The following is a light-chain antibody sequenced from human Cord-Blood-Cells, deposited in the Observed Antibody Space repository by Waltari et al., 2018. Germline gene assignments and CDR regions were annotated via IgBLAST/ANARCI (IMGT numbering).Light chain of an antibody. V-gene: IGLV1-40*01. J-gene: IGLJ3*02. CDR3: QSYDSSLSGSV. CDR1: SSNIGAGYD. Sequence: QSVLTQPPSVSGAPGQRVTISCTGSSSNIGAGYDVHWYQQLPGTAPKLLIYGNTNRPSGVPDRFCGSKSGTFASLAITGLQAEDEADYYCQSYDSSLSGSVFGGGTKLTVL. CDR2: GNT.